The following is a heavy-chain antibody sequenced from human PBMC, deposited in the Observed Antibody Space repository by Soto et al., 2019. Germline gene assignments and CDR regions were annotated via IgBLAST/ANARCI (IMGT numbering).Heavy chain of an antibody. CDR3: ARASGHIYATLHGPFDH. Sequence: GGSLRLSCAASGFTFNRHPLHWVRQAPGKGLEWVAVISHDGNNKYYADSVKGRFTISRDNSMNMLYLQMHGLRTEDTAIFYCARASGHIYATLHGPFDHWGQGALVTLSS. CDR1: GFTFNRHP. D-gene: IGHD2-8*01. J-gene: IGHJ4*02. CDR2: ISHDGNNK. V-gene: IGHV3-30-3*01.